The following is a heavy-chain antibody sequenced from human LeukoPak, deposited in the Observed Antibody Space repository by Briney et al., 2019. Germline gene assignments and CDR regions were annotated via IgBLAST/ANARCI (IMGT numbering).Heavy chain of an antibody. CDR2: VNRDGSET. CDR1: GFTLSNQW. V-gene: IGHV3-7*03. Sequence: GGSLRLSCAASGFTLSNQWMTWVRQVPGRGPEWVANVNRDGSETYYLDSVKGRFTISKDNAKNSLYLQMNSLRAEDTALYHCARNNGMDVWGQGTTVIVSS. J-gene: IGHJ6*02. CDR3: ARNNGMDV.